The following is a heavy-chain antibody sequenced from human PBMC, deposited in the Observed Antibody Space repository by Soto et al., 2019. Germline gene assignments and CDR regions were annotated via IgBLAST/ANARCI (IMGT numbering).Heavy chain of an antibody. J-gene: IGHJ6*02. Sequence: AAVKFSCTESGYTLTSYYMHWVRQAPGQGLEWMGIINPSGGSTSYAQKFQGRVTMARDTSTSTVYMELSSLRSEDTAVYYCARDLRSYGMDVWGQGTTVTVSS. CDR3: ARDLRSYGMDV. CDR1: GYTLTSYY. CDR2: INPSGGST. D-gene: IGHD3-10*01. V-gene: IGHV1-46*01.